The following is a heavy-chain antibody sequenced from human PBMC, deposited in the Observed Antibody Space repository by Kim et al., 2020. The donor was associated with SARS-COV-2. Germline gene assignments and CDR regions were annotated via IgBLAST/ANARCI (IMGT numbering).Heavy chain of an antibody. CDR3: ARGNELPPYYYYYGMDV. J-gene: IGHJ6*02. V-gene: IGHV3-30*07. Sequence: GRLTISRDNSKNTLYLQMNSLRAEDTAVYYCARGNELPPYYYYYGMDVWGQGTTVTVSS. D-gene: IGHD1-7*01.